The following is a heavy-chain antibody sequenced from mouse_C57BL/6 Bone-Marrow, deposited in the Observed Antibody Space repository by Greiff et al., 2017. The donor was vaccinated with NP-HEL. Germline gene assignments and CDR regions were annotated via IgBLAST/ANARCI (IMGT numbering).Heavy chain of an antibody. J-gene: IGHJ2*01. CDR3: ARENSNYPYFDY. CDR1: GYAFTNYL. D-gene: IGHD2-5*01. CDR2: INPGSGGT. Sequence: VKLQESGAELVRPGTSVKVSCKASGYAFTNYLIEWVKQRPGQGLEWIGVINPGSGGTNYNEKFKGKATLTADKSSSTAYMQLSSLTSEDSAVYFCARENSNYPYFDYWGQGTTLTVSS. V-gene: IGHV1-54*01.